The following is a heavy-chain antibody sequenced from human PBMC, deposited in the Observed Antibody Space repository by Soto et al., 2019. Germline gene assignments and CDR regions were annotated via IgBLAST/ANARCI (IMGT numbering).Heavy chain of an antibody. V-gene: IGHV4-38-2*02. CDR1: YYSIGRGCC. J-gene: IGHJ5*02. Sequence: PSATHSLTCTLSYYSIGRGCCWAWIRQPPGKGLEWIGNIYHSGSAHYNPSLKSRVTMSVDTSKNNFSLRLTSVTAADTFVYYCARLTIFEYWFDPSGQGLLVTVSS. CDR2: IYHSGSA. D-gene: IGHD3-3*01. CDR3: ARLTIFEYWFDP.